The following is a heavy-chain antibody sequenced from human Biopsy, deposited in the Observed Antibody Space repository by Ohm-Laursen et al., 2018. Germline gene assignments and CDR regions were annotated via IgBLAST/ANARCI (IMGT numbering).Heavy chain of an antibody. CDR2: IRSGGDYK. J-gene: IGHJ4*02. V-gene: IGHV3-21*01. CDR1: GFTLSYYS. CDR3: ARDQRGPSLLEAKLTPNYFDY. Sequence: SLRLSCAASGFTLSYYSMTWVRQAPGKGLEWVSSIRSGGDYKFYADSVKGRFTISRDNAKNSLYLQMNSLRAEDTAVYYCARDQRGPSLLEAKLTPNYFDYWGRGSLVTVSS. D-gene: IGHD1-1*01.